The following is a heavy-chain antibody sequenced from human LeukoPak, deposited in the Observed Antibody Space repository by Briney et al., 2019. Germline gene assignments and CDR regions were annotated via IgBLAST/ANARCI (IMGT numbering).Heavy chain of an antibody. Sequence: SETLSLTCAVYGGSFSGYYWSWIRRPPGKGLEWIGEINHSGSTNYNPSLKSRVTISVDTSKNQFSLKLSSVTAADTAVYYCARRGVIMVRGVIDYWGQGTLVTVSS. J-gene: IGHJ4*02. D-gene: IGHD3-10*01. CDR1: GGSFSGYY. CDR3: ARRGVIMVRGVIDY. CDR2: INHSGST. V-gene: IGHV4-34*01.